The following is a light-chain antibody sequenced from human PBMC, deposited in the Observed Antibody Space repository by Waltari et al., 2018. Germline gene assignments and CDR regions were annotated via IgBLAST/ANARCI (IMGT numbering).Light chain of an antibody. J-gene: IGKJ4*01. CDR1: QSVLYNTNKKNS. V-gene: IGKV4-1*01. CDR2: WTS. CDR3: KQYYRPPFT. Sequence: DIVITQSPDSLTVSLGERATINCRSSQSVLYNTNKKNSVAWYQQRPGQPPKLLIYWTSLRESGVPDRFSGSGSGTDFTLTISSLQAEDVAVYYCKQYYRPPFTFGGGTKVEIK.